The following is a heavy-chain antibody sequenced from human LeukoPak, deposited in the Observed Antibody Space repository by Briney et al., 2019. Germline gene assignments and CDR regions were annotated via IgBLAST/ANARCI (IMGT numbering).Heavy chain of an antibody. CDR2: ISSSGSTI. CDR1: GFTFSSYE. V-gene: IGHV3-48*03. Sequence: GGSLRLSCAASGFTFSSYEMNWVRQAPGKGLEWVSYISSSGSTIYYADSMKGRFTISRDNSKNTLYLQMNYLYAEDTAVYYCGQGHSSNYWGQGTLVTVSS. CDR3: GQGHSSNY. D-gene: IGHD6-13*01. J-gene: IGHJ4*02.